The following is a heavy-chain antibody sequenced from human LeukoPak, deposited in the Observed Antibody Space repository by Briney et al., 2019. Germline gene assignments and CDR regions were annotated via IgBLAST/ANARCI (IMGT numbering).Heavy chain of an antibody. V-gene: IGHV4-30-4*01. CDR1: GGSISSGDSY. J-gene: IGHJ4*02. D-gene: IGHD3-3*01. CDR3: ARVSAQIFWSGYYIRGFDY. Sequence: SQTLSLTCTVSGGSISSGDSYWSWIRQPPGKGLEWIGYIYYSGSTYYNPSLKSRVTISVDTSKNQFSLKLSSVTAADTAVYYCARVSAQIFWSGYYIRGFDYWGQGTLVTVSS. CDR2: IYYSGST.